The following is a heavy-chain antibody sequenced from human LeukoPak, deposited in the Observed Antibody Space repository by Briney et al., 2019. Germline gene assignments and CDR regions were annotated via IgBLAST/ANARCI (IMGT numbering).Heavy chain of an antibody. CDR2: ISSKSGYI. CDR3: ARVRTAYYPGY. Sequence: PGGSLRLSCVASGFTFDTYTMNWVRHAPGKGLERVSSISSKSGYIHYADSVKGRFIISRDNAKNSLSLQMNSLRAEDTAVYYCARVRTAYYPGYWGQGTLVTVSS. V-gene: IGHV3-21*01. CDR1: GFTFDTYT. D-gene: IGHD3/OR15-3a*01. J-gene: IGHJ4*02.